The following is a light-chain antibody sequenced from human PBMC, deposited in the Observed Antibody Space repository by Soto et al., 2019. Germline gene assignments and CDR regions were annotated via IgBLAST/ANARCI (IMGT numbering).Light chain of an antibody. CDR3: SSYAGSNNYV. CDR1: SSDVGGYNY. CDR2: DVS. Sequence: QSALTQPPSASGSPGQSVTISCTGTSSDVGGYNYVSWYQQHPGKAPKLMIYDVSKRPSGVTDRFSGSKSGNTASLTVSGLHAEDEADYYCSSYAGSNNYVFGTGTKLTVL. V-gene: IGLV2-8*01. J-gene: IGLJ1*01.